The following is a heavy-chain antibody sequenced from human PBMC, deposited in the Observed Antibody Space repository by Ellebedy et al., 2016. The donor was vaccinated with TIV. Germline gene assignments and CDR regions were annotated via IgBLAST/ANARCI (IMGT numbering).Heavy chain of an antibody. CDR2: INPNSGGI. D-gene: IGHD3-10*01. V-gene: IGHV1-2*02. CDR1: GYTFTGYY. J-gene: IGHJ6*02. CDR3: AVIRGAAYYYGMDV. Sequence: AASVKVSCKASGYTFTGYYMHWVRQAPGQGLEWMGWINPNSGGINYAQKFQGRVTMTRDTSISTAYMELSRLRSDDTAVYYCAVIRGAAYYYGMDVWGQGTTVTVSS.